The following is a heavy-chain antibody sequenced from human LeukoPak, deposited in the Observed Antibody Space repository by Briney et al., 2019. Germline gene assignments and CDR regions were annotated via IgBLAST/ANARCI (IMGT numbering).Heavy chain of an antibody. CDR2: IGGGGDST. CDR1: GFTFSSYM. Sequence: GGSLRLSCAASGFTFSSYMMNWVRQAPGKGLEWVSAIGGGGDSTYYAVSVKGRFTISRDNSKNTLYLQMNSLRAEDTAVYYCAKTDSTSYSPSDYWGQGTLVTVSS. D-gene: IGHD6-6*01. CDR3: AKTDSTSYSPSDY. J-gene: IGHJ4*02. V-gene: IGHV3-23*01.